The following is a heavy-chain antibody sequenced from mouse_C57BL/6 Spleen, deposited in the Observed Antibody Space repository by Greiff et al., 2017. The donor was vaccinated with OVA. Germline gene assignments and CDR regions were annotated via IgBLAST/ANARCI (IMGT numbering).Heavy chain of an antibody. J-gene: IGHJ2*01. CDR3: ARVLKDYFDY. V-gene: IGHV5-16*01. CDR2: INYDGSST. Sequence: EVQRVESEGGLVQPGSSMKLSCTASGFTFSDYYMAWVRQVPEKGLEWVANINYDGSSTYYLDSLKSRFIISRDNAKNILYLQMSSLKSEDTATYYCARVLKDYFDYWGQGTTLTVSS. CDR1: GFTFSDYY.